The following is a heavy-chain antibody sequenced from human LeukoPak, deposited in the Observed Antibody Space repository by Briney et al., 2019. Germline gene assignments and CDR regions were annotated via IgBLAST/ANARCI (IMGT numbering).Heavy chain of an antibody. Sequence: PGGSLRLSCAASGFTFSSYAMSWVRQAPGKGLEWVSAISGSGGSTYYADSVKGRFAISRDNSKNTLYLQMNSLRAEDTAVYYCAKGISSGWDYYFDYWGQGTLVTVSS. V-gene: IGHV3-23*01. CDR1: GFTFSSYA. CDR2: ISGSGGST. D-gene: IGHD6-19*01. CDR3: AKGISSGWDYYFDY. J-gene: IGHJ4*02.